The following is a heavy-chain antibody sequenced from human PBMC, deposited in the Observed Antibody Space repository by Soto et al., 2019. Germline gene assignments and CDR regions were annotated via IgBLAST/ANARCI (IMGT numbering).Heavy chain of an antibody. Sequence: SETLSLTCTVSGGSISSGDYYWSWIRQPPGKGLEWIGYIYYSGSTYYNPSLKSRVTISVDTSKNQFSLKLSSVTAADTAVYYCARGPTVVYDSSGYYHAFDIWGQGTMVTVSS. CDR1: GGSISSGDYY. D-gene: IGHD3-22*01. J-gene: IGHJ3*02. CDR3: ARGPTVVYDSSGYYHAFDI. V-gene: IGHV4-30-4*01. CDR2: IYYSGST.